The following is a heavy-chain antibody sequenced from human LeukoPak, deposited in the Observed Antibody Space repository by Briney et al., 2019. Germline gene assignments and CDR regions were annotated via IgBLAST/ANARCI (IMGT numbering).Heavy chain of an antibody. V-gene: IGHV3-7*01. CDR1: GFTFSRYW. CDR2: INEDGSGK. Sequence: GGSLRLSCGASGFTFSRYWMSWVRQAPGKGLEWLANINEDGSGKYYVDSVKGRFTISRDNAKNTLYLQMNSLRAEDTAVYYCARDRGTYGVLNYWGQGTLVSVSS. J-gene: IGHJ4*02. D-gene: IGHD3-3*01. CDR3: ARDRGTYGVLNY.